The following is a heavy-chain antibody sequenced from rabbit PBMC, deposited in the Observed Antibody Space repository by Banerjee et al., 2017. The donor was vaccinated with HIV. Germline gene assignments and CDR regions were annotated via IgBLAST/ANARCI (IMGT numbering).Heavy chain of an antibody. CDR3: ARDSGSGWYLDRLDL. CDR2: IYTGHGGT. J-gene: IGHJ3*01. V-gene: IGHV1S40*01. D-gene: IGHD1-1*01. Sequence: QSLEESGGDLVKPGASLTLTCKASGFSYSGGHDMCWGRQAPGKGLEWIACIYTGHGGTYYASWARGRFTISKTSSTTVTLQMTSLTAADTATYFCARDSGSGWYLDRLDLWGPGTLVTVS. CDR1: GFSYSGGHD.